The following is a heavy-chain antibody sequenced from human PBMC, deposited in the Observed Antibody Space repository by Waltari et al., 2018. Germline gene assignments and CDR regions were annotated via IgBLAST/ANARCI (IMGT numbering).Heavy chain of an antibody. CDR1: GDSISSGTYS. J-gene: IGHJ4*02. CDR2: IYYTGST. Sequence: QLHLQESGPGLVRPSETLSLTCTVSGDSISSGTYSWGWVRQPPGKGLEWIATIYYTGSTYYNPSLKSRVTMSVDSSKNHFSLKLSSMTAADTAVYYCARQFWNGYFDRFDFWGQGTLVTVSS. D-gene: IGHD3-3*01. V-gene: IGHV4-39*07. CDR3: ARQFWNGYFDRFDF.